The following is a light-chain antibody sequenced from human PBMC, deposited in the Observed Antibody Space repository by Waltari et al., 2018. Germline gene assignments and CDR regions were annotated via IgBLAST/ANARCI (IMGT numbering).Light chain of an antibody. CDR1: DLEDYY. Sequence: SYKLTQPPSLSVSPGQTASITCSGDDLEDYYVAWHQQRPGQSPVLLLYQDTTRPSGIPERVSGSDSGDTATLTIRETQTVDDADYYCQAWDNSAVVFGGGTTLTVL. CDR3: QAWDNSAVV. V-gene: IGLV3-1*01. J-gene: IGLJ2*01. CDR2: QDT.